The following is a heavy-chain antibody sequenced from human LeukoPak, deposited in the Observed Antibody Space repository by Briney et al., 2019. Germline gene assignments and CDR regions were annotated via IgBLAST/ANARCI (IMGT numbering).Heavy chain of an antibody. CDR3: PRVSHARVGSASLGVGSGT. CDR1: GYTFTSYG. D-gene: IGHD2-15*01. V-gene: IGHV1-18*01. CDR2: ISAYNGNT. Sequence: EASVKVSCKASGYTFTSYGISWVRQAPGQGLEWMGWISAYNGNTNYAQKLQGRVTMTTDTSTSTAYMELRSLRSDDTAVYYRPRVSHARVGSASLGVGSGTWGQGTLVTVSS. J-gene: IGHJ5*02.